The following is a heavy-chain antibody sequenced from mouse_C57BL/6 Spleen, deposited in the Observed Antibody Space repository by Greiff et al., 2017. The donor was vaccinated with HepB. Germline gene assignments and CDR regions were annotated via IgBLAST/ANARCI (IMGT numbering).Heavy chain of an antibody. CDR1: GYTFTDYY. V-gene: IGHV1-76*01. Sequence: QVQLKQSGAELVRPGASVKLSCKASGYTFTDYYINWVKQRPGQGLEWIARIYPGSGNTYYNEKFKGKATLTAEKSSSTAYMQLSSLTSEDSAVYFCARNRGITNFFAYWGQGTLVTVSA. D-gene: IGHD2-4*01. CDR2: IYPGSGNT. J-gene: IGHJ3*01. CDR3: ARNRGITNFFAY.